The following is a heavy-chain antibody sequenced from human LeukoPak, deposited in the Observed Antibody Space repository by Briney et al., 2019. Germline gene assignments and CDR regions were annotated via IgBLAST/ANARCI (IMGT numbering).Heavy chain of an antibody. V-gene: IGHV5-51*01. CDR2: IYPGDSDT. CDR1: GYSFTSYW. Sequence: GESLKISCKGSGYSFTSYWIGWVRQLPGKGLEWMGIIYPGDSDTRYSPSFQGQVTISADKSISTAYLQWSSLKAPDTAMYYCARRGKWDFNILTGYQNAFDIWGQGTMVIVSS. CDR3: ARRGKWDFNILTGYQNAFDI. J-gene: IGHJ3*02. D-gene: IGHD3-9*01.